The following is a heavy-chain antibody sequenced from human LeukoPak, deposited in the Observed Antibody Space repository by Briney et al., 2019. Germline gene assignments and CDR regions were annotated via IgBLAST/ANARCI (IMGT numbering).Heavy chain of an antibody. CDR3: ARGLPATLLDY. Sequence: GGSLRLSCVASGFTFSDCYMSWIRQAPGKGLEWVSYISSSDTTIYYADSVKGRFTISRDNAKNSLYLQMNSLRVEDTAVYSCARGLPATLLDYWGQGTLVTVSS. CDR2: ISSSDTTI. V-gene: IGHV3-11*01. J-gene: IGHJ4*02. CDR1: GFTFSDCY. D-gene: IGHD2-2*01.